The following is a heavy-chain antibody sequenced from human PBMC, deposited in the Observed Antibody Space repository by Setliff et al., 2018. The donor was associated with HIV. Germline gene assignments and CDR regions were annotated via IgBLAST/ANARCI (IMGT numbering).Heavy chain of an antibody. CDR3: ARAGRGGGSYWTFDY. D-gene: IGHD1-26*01. CDR1: EYSFTNNW. CDR2: IYPGDSDI. J-gene: IGHJ4*02. Sequence: TGESLKISCKGSEYSFTNNWIGWVRQMPGKGLEWMGIIYPGDSDIRYSPSFQGQVTISADKAISTAYLQWSSLKASDTGMYYCARAGRGGGSYWTFDYWGQGTLVTAPQ. V-gene: IGHV5-51*01.